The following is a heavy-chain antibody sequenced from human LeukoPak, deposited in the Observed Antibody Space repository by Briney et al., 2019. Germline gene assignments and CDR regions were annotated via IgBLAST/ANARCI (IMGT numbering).Heavy chain of an antibody. J-gene: IGHJ3*02. CDR2: IYTSGST. CDR3: ARDLLRYSSSWPDAFDI. V-gene: IGHV4-61*02. D-gene: IGHD6-13*01. Sequence: KPSQTLSLTCTVSGGSISSGSYYWSWIRQPAGKGLEWIGRIYTSGSTNYNPSLKSRVTISVDTSKNQFSLKLSSVTAADTAVYYCARDLLRYSSSWPDAFDIWGQGTMVTVSS. CDR1: GGSISSGSYY.